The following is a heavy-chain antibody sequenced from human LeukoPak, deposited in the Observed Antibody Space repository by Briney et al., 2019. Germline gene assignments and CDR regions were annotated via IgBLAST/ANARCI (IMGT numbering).Heavy chain of an antibody. D-gene: IGHD3-16*02. V-gene: IGHV6-1*01. CDR1: GDSVSSNSAA. CDR2: TYYRSKWYN. CDR3: ARSQTYYDYVWGSYRYPSSFDY. Sequence: SQTLSLTCAISGDSVSSNSAAWNWIRQSPSRGLEWLGRTYYRSKWYNDYAVSVKSRITINPDTSKNQFSLQLNSVTPEDTAVYYCARSQTYYDYVWGSYRYPSSFDYWGQGTLVTVSS. J-gene: IGHJ4*02.